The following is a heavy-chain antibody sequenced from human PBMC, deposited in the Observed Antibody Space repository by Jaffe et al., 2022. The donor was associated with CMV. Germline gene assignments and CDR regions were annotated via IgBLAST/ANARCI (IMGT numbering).Heavy chain of an antibody. CDR1: GFTFSSYS. Sequence: EVQLVESGGGLVQPGGSLRLSCAASGFTFSSYSMNWVRQAPGKGLEWVSYISSSSSTIYYADSVKGRFTISRDNAKNSLYLQMNSLRDEDTAVYYCASRGYGQWLVPYYFDYWGQGTLVTVSS. J-gene: IGHJ4*02. D-gene: IGHD6-19*01. CDR3: ASRGYGQWLVPYYFDY. V-gene: IGHV3-48*02. CDR2: ISSSSSTI.